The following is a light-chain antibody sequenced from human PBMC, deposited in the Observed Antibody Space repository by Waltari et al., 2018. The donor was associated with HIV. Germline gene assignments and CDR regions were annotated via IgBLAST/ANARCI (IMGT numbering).Light chain of an antibody. CDR2: KAS. J-gene: IGKJ1*01. V-gene: IGKV1-5*03. Sequence: EIKITKSPSPLSASVEDKFTITCRASQSINTYLAWYQQKPGKAPKLLIYKASSLQSGVPSRFSGSGSGTEFTLTISSLQPDDFASYYCQQYSFYSGTFGQGTKVEIK. CDR3: QQYSFYSGT. CDR1: QSINTY.